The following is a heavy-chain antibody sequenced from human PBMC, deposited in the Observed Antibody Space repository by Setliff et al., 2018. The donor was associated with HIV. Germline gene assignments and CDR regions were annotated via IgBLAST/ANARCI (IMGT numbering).Heavy chain of an antibody. Sequence: ASVKVSCKASGYTFTNYDINWVRQATGQGLEWMGWMNPNSGNTGYAQKFQGRVTMTRNTSISTAYMELSSLRSEDTAVYYCARGLIVGATTGYYYYYMDVWGKGTTVTVSS. D-gene: IGHD1-26*01. CDR1: GYTFTNYD. J-gene: IGHJ6*03. CDR3: ARGLIVGATTGYYYYYMDV. CDR2: MNPNSGNT. V-gene: IGHV1-8*02.